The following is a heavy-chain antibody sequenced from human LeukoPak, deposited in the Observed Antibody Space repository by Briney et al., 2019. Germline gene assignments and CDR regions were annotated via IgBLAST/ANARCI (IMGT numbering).Heavy chain of an antibody. V-gene: IGHV3-21*01. J-gene: IGHJ4*02. Sequence: GGSLRLSCAASGFTFSSYSMNWVRQAPGKGLEWVSSISSSSSYIYYADSVKGRFTISRDNAKNSLYLQMNSLRAEDTAVYYCARVGVGYCSGGSCRYFDYWGQGTLATVSS. CDR3: ARVGVGYCSGGSCRYFDY. CDR2: ISSSSSYI. CDR1: GFTFSSYS. D-gene: IGHD2-15*01.